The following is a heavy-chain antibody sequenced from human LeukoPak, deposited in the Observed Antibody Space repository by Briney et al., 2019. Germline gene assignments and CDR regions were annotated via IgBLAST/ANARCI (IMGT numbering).Heavy chain of an antibody. J-gene: IGHJ4*02. CDR3: ARAFSH. Sequence: GGSLRLSCAASGFTFADYTMHWVRQAPGKGLEWVSVISWDGDSTYYADSVKGRFTISRDNAKNSLYLQMNSLRVEDTAVYYCARAFSHWGQGALVTVSS. CDR1: GFTFADYT. V-gene: IGHV3-43*01. CDR2: ISWDGDST.